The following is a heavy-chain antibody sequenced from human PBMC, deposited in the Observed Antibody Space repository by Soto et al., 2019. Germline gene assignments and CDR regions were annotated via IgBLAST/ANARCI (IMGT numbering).Heavy chain of an antibody. Sequence: QGQLVESGGGVVQPGRSLRLSCAASGFTFSSYGMHWVRQAPGKGLEWVAVIWYDGNNKYYADSVKGRFTISRDKSKNTLYLQMNSLIAEDTAVYYGAGGGSTSPYGMDVWGQGTTVTVSS. CDR1: GFTFSSYG. CDR3: AGGGSTSPYGMDV. CDR2: IWYDGNNK. D-gene: IGHD2-2*01. J-gene: IGHJ6*02. V-gene: IGHV3-33*01.